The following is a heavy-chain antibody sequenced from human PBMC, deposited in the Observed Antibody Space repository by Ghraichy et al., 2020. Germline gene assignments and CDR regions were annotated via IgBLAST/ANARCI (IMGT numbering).Heavy chain of an antibody. V-gene: IGHV1-69*13. J-gene: IGHJ4*02. D-gene: IGHD3-22*01. CDR1: GGTFSSHA. CDR3: ATAYYYDSSGYYGDY. CDR2: IIPIFGTA. Sequence: SMKVSCKASGGTFSSHAISWVRQAPGQGLEWMGGIIPIFGTANYAQKFQGRVTITADESTSTAYMELSSLRSEDTAVYYCATAYYYDSSGYYGDYWGQGTLVTVSS.